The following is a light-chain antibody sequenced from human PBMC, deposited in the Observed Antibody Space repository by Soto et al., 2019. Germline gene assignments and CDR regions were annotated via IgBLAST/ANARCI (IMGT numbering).Light chain of an antibody. CDR2: EAT. Sequence: QSALTQPASVSGSPGQSITISCTGTSSDLGSYNLVSWYQQHPGKAPKLIIYEATKRPSGISSRFSGSKSGYTASLTISGLQAEDDAFYSCFSYAVGDTLVVSGGGTQLTVL. V-gene: IGLV2-23*01. CDR3: FSYAVGDTLVV. J-gene: IGLJ2*01. CDR1: SSDLGSYNL.